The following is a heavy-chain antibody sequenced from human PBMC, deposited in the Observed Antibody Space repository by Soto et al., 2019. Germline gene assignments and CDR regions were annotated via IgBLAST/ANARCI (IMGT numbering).Heavy chain of an antibody. V-gene: IGHV1-24*01. D-gene: IGHD1-26*01. CDR1: ENTLTELT. CDR3: AADRKIVGTIGDFDF. J-gene: IGHJ4*02. Sequence: ASVKVSCKVPENTLTELTIDWLRQAPGKGLEWMGHSAPEQGEPVYPQKFQGRVSMTEDPSTDTAYMELTSLRFEQTAVYFCAADRKIVGTIGDFDFWGQGTLVTVSS. CDR2: SAPEQGEP.